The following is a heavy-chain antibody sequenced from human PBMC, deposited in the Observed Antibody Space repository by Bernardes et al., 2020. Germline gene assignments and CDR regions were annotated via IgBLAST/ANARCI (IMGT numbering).Heavy chain of an antibody. Sequence: GGSLRLSCAASGFTFNSYAMSWVRQAPGKGLEWVSAISVSGNITYYADSVKGRFTISRDNSKNTLYLQMNSLRAEDTAVYYCAKDHIHDSSAYYSLDYWGQGTLVTVSS. CDR1: GFTFNSYA. V-gene: IGHV3-23*01. CDR3: AKDHIHDSSAYYSLDY. D-gene: IGHD3-22*01. CDR2: ISVSGNIT. J-gene: IGHJ4*02.